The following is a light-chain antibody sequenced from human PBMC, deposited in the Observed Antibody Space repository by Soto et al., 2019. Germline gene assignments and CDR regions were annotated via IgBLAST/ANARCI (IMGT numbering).Light chain of an antibody. CDR2: GAT. V-gene: IGKV3D-20*02. CDR3: QQRSNWPPGT. CDR1: QSVSRNY. Sequence: EIVLTQSPGTLSLSPGERATLSCRAIQSVSRNYLVWYQQKPGQAPRLLIYGATDRATGIPDRFSGCGSGTDFTLTISSLEPEDFAVYYCQQRSNWPPGTFGQGTKVDIK. J-gene: IGKJ1*01.